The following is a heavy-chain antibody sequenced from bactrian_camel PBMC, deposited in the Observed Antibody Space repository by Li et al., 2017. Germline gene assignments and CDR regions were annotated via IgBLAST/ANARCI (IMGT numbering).Heavy chain of an antibody. V-gene: IGHV3S40*01. D-gene: IGHD5*01. CDR1: GFTFSNYD. J-gene: IGHJ7*01. Sequence: VESGGGLVQPGGSLRLACAAAGFTFSNYDMSWVRQAPGKGLEWIPSINSGGGSTYYAYSMKGRFTISKDNAKNTLYLQLNSLKTGDTAMYYCVTGPTDWGARGGMDYWGKGTQVTVS. CDR2: INSGGGST.